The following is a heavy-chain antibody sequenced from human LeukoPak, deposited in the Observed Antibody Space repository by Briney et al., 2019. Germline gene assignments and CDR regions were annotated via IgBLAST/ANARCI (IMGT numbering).Heavy chain of an antibody. V-gene: IGHV1-2*02. J-gene: IGHJ4*02. CDR1: GYTFTGYY. Sequence: ASVKVSCKTSGYTFTGYYIHWVRQAPGQGLEWMGWINPNSGDTNYAQKFQARVTMTRDTSISTAYMELRRLRSDDTAVYFCARQDNWNNRPPDYWGQGTLVTVSS. CDR3: ARQDNWNNRPPDY. D-gene: IGHD1/OR15-1a*01. CDR2: INPNSGDT.